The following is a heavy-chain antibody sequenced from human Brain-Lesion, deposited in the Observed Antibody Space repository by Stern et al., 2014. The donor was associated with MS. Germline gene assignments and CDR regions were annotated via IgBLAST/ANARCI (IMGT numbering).Heavy chain of an antibody. Sequence: QVQLVQSGPGLVKPSQTLSLSCTVSGGSISSGGYYWSRIRQPAGKGLEWIGRIFNSGSTSYHPSLKSRVTISIDTSKNQFSLRLNSMTAADTAVYYCARGRVVPGFQYYATDVWGQGTTVIVSS. CDR3: ARGRVVPGFQYYATDV. V-gene: IGHV4-61*02. D-gene: IGHD2-2*01. CDR1: GGSISSGGYY. J-gene: IGHJ6*02. CDR2: IFNSGST.